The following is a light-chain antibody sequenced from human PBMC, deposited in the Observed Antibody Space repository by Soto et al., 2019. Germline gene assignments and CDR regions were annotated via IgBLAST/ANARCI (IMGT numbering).Light chain of an antibody. V-gene: IGLV2-8*01. CDR2: EVN. Sequence: QSALTQPASVSGSPGQSITISCTGTSSDVGGYDFVSWYQHHPGKAPRLMIYEVNKRPSGVPDRFSGSKSDNTASLTVSGLQAEDEADYYCTSYADTRNFGVVFGGGTKLTVL. CDR1: SSDVGGYDF. J-gene: IGLJ2*01. CDR3: TSYADTRNFGVV.